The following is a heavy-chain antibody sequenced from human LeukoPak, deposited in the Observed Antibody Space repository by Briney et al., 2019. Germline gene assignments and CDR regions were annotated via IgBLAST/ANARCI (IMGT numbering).Heavy chain of an antibody. D-gene: IGHD6-19*01. CDR1: GFIFSRYG. CDR3: AKELESYSSGWLVDY. CDR2: ISYDGSNK. V-gene: IGHV3-30*18. Sequence: GRSLRLSCAASGFIFSRYGMHWVRQAPGEGLEWVAVISYDGSNKDFADSVKGRFTISRDNSKNTLYLQTNSLRAEDTAVYYCAKELESYSSGWLVDYWGQGTLVTVSS. J-gene: IGHJ4*02.